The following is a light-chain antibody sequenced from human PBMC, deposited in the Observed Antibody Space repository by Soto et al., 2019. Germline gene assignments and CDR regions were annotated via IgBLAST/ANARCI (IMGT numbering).Light chain of an antibody. J-gene: IGKJ1*01. V-gene: IGKV1-5*01. CDR3: QQYDTYWT. CDR1: HSILSW. Sequence: DIQMTQSPSTLSASVGDRVTITCRASHSILSWLAWYQHKPGKAPKLLIYDASSLESGVPSRFSGSRSGTEFTLPISSLQPDDIATYYCQQYDTYWTFGQGTKVEI. CDR2: DAS.